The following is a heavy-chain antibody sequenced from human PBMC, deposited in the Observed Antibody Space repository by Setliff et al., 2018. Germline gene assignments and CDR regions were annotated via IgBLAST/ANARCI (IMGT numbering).Heavy chain of an antibody. J-gene: IGHJ6*03. V-gene: IGHV3-15*01. Sequence: PGGSLRLPCVASVFTFSDARKSWVRQAPGKGLEWVGRIKSKTDGGTTDYAALVKDRFTISRDDSKNTLSLQMNSLKTEDTAVYYCTTDGRQDPYYYKDVWGKGTTVTVSS. D-gene: IGHD2-15*01. CDR1: VFTFSDAR. CDR2: IKSKTDGGTT. CDR3: TTDGRQDPYYYKDV.